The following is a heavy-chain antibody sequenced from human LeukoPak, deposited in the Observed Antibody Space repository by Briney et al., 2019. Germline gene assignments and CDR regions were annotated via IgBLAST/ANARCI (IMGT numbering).Heavy chain of an antibody. Sequence: PGGSLRLSCAASGFAFSNAWMSWVRQAPGKGLEWVGRIKSKTNGETTDYAAPVKGRFTISRDDSKNTLYLQMNSLKTEDTAVYYCTTDRALYGMDVWGQGTTVTVSS. J-gene: IGHJ6*02. CDR3: TTDRALYGMDV. CDR1: GFAFSNAW. CDR2: IKSKTNGETT. V-gene: IGHV3-15*01.